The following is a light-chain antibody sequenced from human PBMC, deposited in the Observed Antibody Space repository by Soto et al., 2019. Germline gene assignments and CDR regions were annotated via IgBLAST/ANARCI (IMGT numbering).Light chain of an antibody. V-gene: IGLV2-14*01. Sequence: QSALTQPASVSGSPGQSITISCTGTSSDVGDYNYVSWYLQYPGKAPKLMIYEVRNRPSGVSNRFSGSKSGNTASLTISGLQAEDEADYYCSSYTSSGTYVFGTGTKVTVL. CDR3: SSYTSSGTYV. J-gene: IGLJ1*01. CDR2: EVR. CDR1: SSDVGDYNY.